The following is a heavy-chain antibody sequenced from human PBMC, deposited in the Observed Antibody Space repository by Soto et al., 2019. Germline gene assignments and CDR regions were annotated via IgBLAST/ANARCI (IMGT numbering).Heavy chain of an antibody. CDR1: GYTFTSYG. D-gene: IGHD3-22*01. J-gene: IGHJ6*02. CDR3: ARYGYYYDSSGQEADYYYYGMDV. Sequence: GASGNVSCKASGYTFTSYGSTWVRQAPGQGLEWMGWISAYNGNTNYAQKLQGRVTMTTDTSTSTAYMELRSLRSDDTAVYYCARYGYYYDSSGQEADYYYYGMDVWGQGTTVTVSS. CDR2: ISAYNGNT. V-gene: IGHV1-18*01.